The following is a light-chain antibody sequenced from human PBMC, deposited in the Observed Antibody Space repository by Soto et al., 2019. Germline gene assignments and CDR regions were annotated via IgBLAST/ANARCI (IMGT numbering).Light chain of an antibody. CDR3: QQYSHWPPYT. V-gene: IGKV3-15*01. CDR2: GAS. J-gene: IGKJ2*01. CDR1: QSVSSY. Sequence: EIVMTQSPATLSVSPGERATLSCRASQSVSSYLAWYQQKPGHAPRLLIFGASTRATGIPARFSGTGSGTEFTLTISSLQSEDLAVYYCQQYSHWPPYTFSQGTKLEIK.